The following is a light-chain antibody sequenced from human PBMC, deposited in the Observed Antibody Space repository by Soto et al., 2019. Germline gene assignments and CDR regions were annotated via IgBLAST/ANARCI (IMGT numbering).Light chain of an antibody. J-gene: IGLJ1*01. V-gene: IGLV2-14*01. CDR3: ISYTGSSTSYV. Sequence: QSVLTQPASVSGSPGQSITISCSGTRSDIGSYNYVAWYQQFPGKTPKILIYGVSNRPSGVSSRFSGSKSGNTASLTISGLQAEDEAEYYCISYTGSSTSYVFGSGTKLTVL. CDR1: RSDIGSYNY. CDR2: GVS.